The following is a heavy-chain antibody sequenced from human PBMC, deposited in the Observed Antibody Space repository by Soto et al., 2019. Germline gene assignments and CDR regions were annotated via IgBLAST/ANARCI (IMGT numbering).Heavy chain of an antibody. Sequence: QVQLVQSGAEVKKPGGSLRLSCAASGFTFSDYYMSWIRQAPGKGLEWVSYISSSSSYTNYADSVKGRFTISRDNAKNSLYLQMNSLRAEDTAVYYCASFGLGYCSSTSCYEEGAFDIWGQGTMVTVSS. CDR2: ISSSSSYT. CDR3: ASFGLGYCSSTSCYEEGAFDI. J-gene: IGHJ3*02. V-gene: IGHV3-11*06. CDR1: GFTFSDYY. D-gene: IGHD2-2*01.